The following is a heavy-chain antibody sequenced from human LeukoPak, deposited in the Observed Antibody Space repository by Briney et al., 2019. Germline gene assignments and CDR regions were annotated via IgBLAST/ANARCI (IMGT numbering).Heavy chain of an antibody. CDR3: AREGRARLGDFDY. D-gene: IGHD1-26*01. CDR1: GYTFTGYY. CDR2: INPNSGGT. V-gene: IGHV1-2*02. J-gene: IGHJ4*02. Sequence: ASVKVSCKASGYTFTGYYMHWVRQAPGQGLEWMGWINPNSGGTNYAQKFQGRVTMTRDTSISTAYMELSSLRSEDTAVYYCAREGRARLGDFDYWGQGTLVTVSS.